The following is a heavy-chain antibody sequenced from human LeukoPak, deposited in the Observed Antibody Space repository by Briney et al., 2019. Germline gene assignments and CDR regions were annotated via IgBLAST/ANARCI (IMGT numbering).Heavy chain of an antibody. J-gene: IGHJ5*02. CDR2: IYPADSDT. CDR1: GYSFTSYW. CDR3: ASLFTGSEDL. Sequence: GESLKISCKASGYSFTSYWIGWVRQMPGKGLEWVGNIYPADSDTRYSPSFQGQVTISVDKSISTSYLQWSSPEASDTAMYYCASLFTGSEDLWGQGTLVTVSS. D-gene: IGHD2-8*02. V-gene: IGHV5-51*01.